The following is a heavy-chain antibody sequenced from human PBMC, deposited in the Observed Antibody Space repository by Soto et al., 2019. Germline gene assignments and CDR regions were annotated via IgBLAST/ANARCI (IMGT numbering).Heavy chain of an antibody. CDR2: INADNGNT. CDR1: GYTFTGYA. V-gene: IGHV1-3*01. CDR3: ARDLHGDPYY. Sequence: ASVKVSCKASGYTFTGYAMHWVRQAPGQRLEWMGWINADNGNTKYSQKFQGRVTITRDTSTSTAYMELRSLRSEDTAVYYCARDLHGDPYYWGQGTLVTVSS. D-gene: IGHD4-17*01. J-gene: IGHJ4*02.